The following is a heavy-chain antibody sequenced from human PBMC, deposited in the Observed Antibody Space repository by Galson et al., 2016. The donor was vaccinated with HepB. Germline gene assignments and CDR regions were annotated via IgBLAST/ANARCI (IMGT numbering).Heavy chain of an antibody. CDR2: IYYSGST. V-gene: IGHV4-31*03. CDR3: ARDSPDYGDYGFDY. J-gene: IGHJ4*02. Sequence: TLSLTCTVSGVSITSRGYYWTWLRQHPGKDLEWIRYIYYSGSTYYNPSLKSRVTIAGDTSKNQFSLRLSSGTAADTAVYYCARDSPDYGDYGFDYWGQGTLVTVSS. D-gene: IGHD4-17*01. CDR1: GVSITSRGYY.